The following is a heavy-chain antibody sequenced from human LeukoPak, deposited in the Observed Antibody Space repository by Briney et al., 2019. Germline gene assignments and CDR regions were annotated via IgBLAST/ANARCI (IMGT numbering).Heavy chain of an antibody. V-gene: IGHV4-39*07. Sequence: PSETLSLTCTVSGGSISSSSYYWGWIRQPPGKGLEWIGSIYYSGSTYYNPSLKSRVTISVDTSKNQFSLKLSSVTAADTAVYYCASEYYYGSGSYYRALYAFDIWGQGTMVTVSS. CDR3: ASEYYYGSGSYYRALYAFDI. J-gene: IGHJ3*02. CDR1: GGSISSSSYY. D-gene: IGHD3-10*01. CDR2: IYYSGST.